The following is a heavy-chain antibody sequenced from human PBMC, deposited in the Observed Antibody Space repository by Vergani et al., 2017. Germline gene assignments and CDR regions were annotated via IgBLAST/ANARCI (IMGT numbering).Heavy chain of an antibody. Sequence: QVQLQESGPGLVKPSETLSLTCTVSGGSISSYYWSWIRQPPGKGLEWIGYIYYSGSTNYNPSLKSRVTISVDTSKNQFSLKLSSVTAADTAVYYCARSSSWYGQFDYWGQGVLITVSS. CDR2: IYYSGST. D-gene: IGHD6-13*01. V-gene: IGHV4-59*12. CDR3: ARSSSWYGQFDY. CDR1: GGSISSYY. J-gene: IGHJ4*02.